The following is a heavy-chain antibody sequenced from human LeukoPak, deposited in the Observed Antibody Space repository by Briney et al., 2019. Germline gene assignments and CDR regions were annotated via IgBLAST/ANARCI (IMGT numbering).Heavy chain of an antibody. CDR3: ARVDYYDSSAVNWFDP. CDR2: MNPKSGNT. Sequence: ASVKVSCKASGYTFTSYDINWVRQATGQGLEWMGWMNPKSGNTGYAESLQGRVTMTRDTAISTVYMELSSLRSEDTAVYYCARVDYYDSSAVNWFDPWGQGTLVTVSS. CDR1: GYTFTSYD. V-gene: IGHV1-8*01. J-gene: IGHJ5*02. D-gene: IGHD3-22*01.